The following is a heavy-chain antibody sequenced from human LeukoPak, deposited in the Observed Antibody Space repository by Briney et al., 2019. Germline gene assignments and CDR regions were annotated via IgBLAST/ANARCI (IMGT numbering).Heavy chain of an antibody. CDR2: IIPTFGTA. Sequence: SVKVSCKASGGTFSSYAISWVRQAPGQGLEWMGRIIPTFGTANYAQKFQGRVTITTDESTSTAYMELSSLRSEDTAVYYCASANGGPWSGYYAFDIWGQGTMVTVSS. CDR3: ASANGGPWSGYYAFDI. D-gene: IGHD3-3*01. V-gene: IGHV1-69*05. J-gene: IGHJ3*02. CDR1: GGTFSSYA.